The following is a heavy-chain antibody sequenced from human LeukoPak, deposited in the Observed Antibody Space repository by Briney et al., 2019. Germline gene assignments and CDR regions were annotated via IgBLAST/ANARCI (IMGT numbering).Heavy chain of an antibody. V-gene: IGHV3-21*01. CDR3: ARENSWYFDY. D-gene: IGHD6-13*01. CDR1: GFTFSSYA. J-gene: IGHJ4*02. Sequence: GGSLRLSCAASGFTFSSYAMHWVRQAPGKGLEWVSSISSSGSYIYYADSVKGRFTISRDNAKNSLYLQMNSLRAEDAAVYYCARENSWYFDYWGQGALVTVSS. CDR2: ISSSGSYI.